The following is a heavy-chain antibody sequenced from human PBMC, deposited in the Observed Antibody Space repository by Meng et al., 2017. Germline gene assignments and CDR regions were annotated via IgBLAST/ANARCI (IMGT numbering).Heavy chain of an antibody. CDR3: ARARKTTVDPYFQH. J-gene: IGHJ1*01. D-gene: IGHD4-23*01. CDR2: ISSSSYI. Sequence: ETLSLTCAASGFTFSSYSMDWVRQAPGKGLEWVSSISSSSYIYYADSVKGRFTISRDNAKNSLYLQMNSLRAEDTAVYYCARARKTTVDPYFQHWGQGTLVTVSS. V-gene: IGHV3-21*01. CDR1: GFTFSSYS.